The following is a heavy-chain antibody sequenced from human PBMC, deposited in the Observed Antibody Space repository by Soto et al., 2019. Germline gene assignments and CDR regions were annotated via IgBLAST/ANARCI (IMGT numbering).Heavy chain of an antibody. J-gene: IGHJ4*02. D-gene: IGHD3-3*01. CDR2: ISGSGGST. Sequence: GGSLRLSCAASGFTYNNYAMSWVRQAPGKGLEWVSAISGSGGSTYYADSVEGRFTTSKDSSKYILYLQTDSLRAEDSAVYYCAKYYSTYHDFWSGCDNWGQGT. V-gene: IGHV3-23*01. CDR3: AKYYSTYHDFWSGCDN. CDR1: GFTYNNYA.